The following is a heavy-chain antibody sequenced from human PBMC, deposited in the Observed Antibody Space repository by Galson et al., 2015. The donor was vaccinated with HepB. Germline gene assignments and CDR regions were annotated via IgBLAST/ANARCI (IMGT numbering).Heavy chain of an antibody. CDR1: GFTFSSYW. CDR3: ARGGDIVVGGRNWFDP. Sequence: SLRLSCAASGFTFSSYWMHWVRQAPGKGLVWVSRINSDGSSTSYADSVKGRFTISRDSAKNTLYLQMNSLRAEDTAVYYCARGGDIVVGGRNWFDPWGQGTLVTVSS. J-gene: IGHJ5*02. V-gene: IGHV3-74*01. CDR2: INSDGSST. D-gene: IGHD2-15*01.